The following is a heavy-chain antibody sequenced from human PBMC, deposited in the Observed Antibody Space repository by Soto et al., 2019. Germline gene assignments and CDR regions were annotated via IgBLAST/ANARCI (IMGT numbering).Heavy chain of an antibody. CDR2: IWYDGSNK. V-gene: IGHV3-33*01. CDR3: ARGPYSNYYYYYGMDV. D-gene: IGHD4-4*01. CDR1: GLTFSSYG. Sequence: LRLSCAASGLTFSSYGMHWVRQAPGKGLEWVAVIWYDGSNKYYADSVKGRFTISRDNSKNTLYLQMNSLRAEDTAVYYCARGPYSNYYYYYGMDVWGQGTTVTVSS. J-gene: IGHJ6*02.